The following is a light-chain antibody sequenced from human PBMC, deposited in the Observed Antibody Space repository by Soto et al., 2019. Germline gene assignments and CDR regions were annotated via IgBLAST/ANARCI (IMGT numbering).Light chain of an antibody. CDR2: DVS. J-gene: IGLJ1*01. CDR1: SSDVGGYNY. Sequence: QSVLTQPASVSGSPGQSTTISCTGTSSDVGGYNYVSWYQQHPGKAPKLMIYDVSNRPSGVSNRFSGSKSGNTASLTISGLQAEDEADYYCSSYTSSTDGFGTGTKVTV. CDR3: SSYTSSTDG. V-gene: IGLV2-14*01.